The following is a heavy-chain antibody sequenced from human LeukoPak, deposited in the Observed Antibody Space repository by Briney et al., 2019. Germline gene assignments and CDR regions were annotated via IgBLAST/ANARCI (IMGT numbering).Heavy chain of an antibody. CDR1: GFTFDDYA. V-gene: IGHV3-9*01. CDR2: ISWNSGSI. D-gene: IGHD3-22*01. Sequence: GGSLRLSCAASGFTFDDYAMHWVRQAPGKGLEWVSSISWNSGSIGYADSVKGRFTISRDNAKNSLYLQMNSLRAEDTALYYCAKGTYYYDSSGYYQTDYYFDYWGQGTLVTVSS. CDR3: AKGTYYYDSSGYYQTDYYFDY. J-gene: IGHJ4*02.